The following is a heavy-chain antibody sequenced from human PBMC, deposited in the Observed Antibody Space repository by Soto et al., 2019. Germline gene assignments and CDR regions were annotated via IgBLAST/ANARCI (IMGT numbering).Heavy chain of an antibody. J-gene: IGHJ4*02. Sequence: EVQLVESGGGVVRPGGSLRLSCAASGFTFDDYAMSWVRQAPGKGLEWVGGINWNGRSTTYADSLKGRFTISRDNAKNSLHLQINSLRAEDTALYFCAKCSSTSCYIMASFDYWGQGTLVTVSS. CDR2: INWNGRST. CDR3: AKCSSTSCYIMASFDY. V-gene: IGHV3-20*04. D-gene: IGHD2-2*02. CDR1: GFTFDDYA.